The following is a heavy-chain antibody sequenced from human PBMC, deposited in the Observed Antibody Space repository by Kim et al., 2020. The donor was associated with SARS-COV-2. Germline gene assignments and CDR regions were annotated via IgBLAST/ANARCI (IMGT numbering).Heavy chain of an antibody. Sequence: VKGRFTISRDNSKNTLYLQMNSLRAEDTAVYYCAKLADYSNLYYYYGMDVWGQGTTVTVSS. CDR3: AKLADYSNLYYYYGMDV. J-gene: IGHJ6*02. D-gene: IGHD4-4*01. V-gene: IGHV3-33*06.